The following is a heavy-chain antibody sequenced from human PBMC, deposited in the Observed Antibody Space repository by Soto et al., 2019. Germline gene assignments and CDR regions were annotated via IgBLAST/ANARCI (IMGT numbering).Heavy chain of an antibody. V-gene: IGHV1-69*06. D-gene: IGHD1-26*01. J-gene: IGHJ4*02. CDR2: IIPIFGTA. Sequence: QVQLVQSGAEVKKPGSSVKVSCKASGGTFSSYAISWVRQAPGQGLEWMGGIIPIFGTANYAQKFQGRVTIAADKRPSTAYMELSSLRSEDTAVYSCASPQSGSYSQFDYWGQGAIVAVSS. CDR1: GGTFSSYA. CDR3: ASPQSGSYSQFDY.